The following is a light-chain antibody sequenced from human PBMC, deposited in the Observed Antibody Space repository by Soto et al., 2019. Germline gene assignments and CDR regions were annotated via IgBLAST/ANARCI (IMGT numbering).Light chain of an antibody. CDR2: DAS. V-gene: IGKV3-15*01. CDR1: QSVSGK. Sequence: EVLMTQSPATLSVSSGERATLSCRASQSVSGKLAWYQQKPGQAPRLLIYDASTRATGIPARFSGSGSGTEFTLTISSLQSEDFAVYYCQQSNNWPWTFGQGTKVEIK. CDR3: QQSNNWPWT. J-gene: IGKJ1*01.